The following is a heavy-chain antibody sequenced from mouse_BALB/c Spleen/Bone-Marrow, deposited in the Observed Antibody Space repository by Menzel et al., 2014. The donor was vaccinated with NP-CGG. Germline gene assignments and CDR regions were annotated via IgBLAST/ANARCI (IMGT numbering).Heavy chain of an antibody. CDR3: TRDRGYDGGYYFDY. CDR2: ISNLAYSI. CDR1: GFNFSDYG. J-gene: IGHJ2*01. Sequence: EVQVMESGGGVVQPGGSRKLSCAASGFNFSDYGMAWVRLAPGKGPEWVAFISNLAYSIYYADTVTGRFTISRENAKNTLYLEMSSLRFEDTAMYYCTRDRGYDGGYYFDYWGQGTTLTVSS. D-gene: IGHD2-2*01. V-gene: IGHV5-15*02.